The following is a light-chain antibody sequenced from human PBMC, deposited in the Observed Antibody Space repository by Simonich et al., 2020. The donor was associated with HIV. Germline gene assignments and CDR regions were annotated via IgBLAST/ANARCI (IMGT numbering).Light chain of an antibody. CDR1: QSVLYRSNNKNY. Sequence: DIVMTQSPDSLSVSLGERATINCKSSQSVLYRSNNKNYLAWYQQQPGQPPKLLFYWESTRESGVPDRFSGSGSGTDFTLTISSLQAEDVAIYYCQQYYSTPWTFGQGTKVESK. CDR3: QQYYSTPWT. J-gene: IGKJ1*01. V-gene: IGKV4-1*01. CDR2: WES.